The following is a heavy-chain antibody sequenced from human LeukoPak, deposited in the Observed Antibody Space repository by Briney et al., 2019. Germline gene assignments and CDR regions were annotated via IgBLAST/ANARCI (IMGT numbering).Heavy chain of an antibody. V-gene: IGHV3-48*01. CDR1: GFTFSSYS. J-gene: IGHJ6*02. CDR2: ISSSSSTI. CDR3: AKDLNSNYDFWSGYFSLHYYYYGMDV. Sequence: PGGSLRLSCAASGFTFSSYSMNWVRQAPGKGLEWVSYISSSSSTIYYADSVKGRFTISRDNAKNSLYLQMNSLRAEDTAVYYCAKDLNSNYDFWSGYFSLHYYYYGMDVWGQGTTVTVSS. D-gene: IGHD3-3*01.